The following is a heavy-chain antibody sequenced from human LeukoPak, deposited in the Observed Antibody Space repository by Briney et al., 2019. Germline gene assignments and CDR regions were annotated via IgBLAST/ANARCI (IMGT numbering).Heavy chain of an antibody. CDR3: ARAHYGGNSVQTPPHLDY. CDR2: INPNSGGT. V-gene: IGHV1-2*02. D-gene: IGHD4-23*01. CDR1: GYTFTGYY. J-gene: IGHJ4*02. Sequence: ASVKVSCKASGYTFTGYYMHWVRQAPGQGLEWMGWINPNSGGTNYAQKFQGRVTMTRDTSISTAYMELSRLRSDDTAVYYCARAHYGGNSVQTPPHLDYWGQGTLVTVSS.